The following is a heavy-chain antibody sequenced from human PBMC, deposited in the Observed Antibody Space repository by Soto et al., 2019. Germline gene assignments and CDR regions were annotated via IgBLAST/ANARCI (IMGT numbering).Heavy chain of an antibody. V-gene: IGHV3-23*04. CDR1: GFTFNDYA. Sequence: EVHLVQSGGGLVEPGESLSLSCVASGFTFNDYAMHWVRQTPGKGLEWVAAISNRGSSAYYADSVKGRFTISRDKSTKTLSLHMHSLRVEDTAVYFCAKAFCDAATCFPCESWGQGTPVAVSP. CDR2: ISNRGSSA. CDR3: AKAFCDAATCFPCES. D-gene: IGHD2-21*01. J-gene: IGHJ4*02.